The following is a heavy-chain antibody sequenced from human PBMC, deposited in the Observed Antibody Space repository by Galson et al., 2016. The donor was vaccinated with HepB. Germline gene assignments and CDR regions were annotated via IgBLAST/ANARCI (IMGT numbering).Heavy chain of an antibody. J-gene: IGHJ5*02. CDR3: AKDATDGGYCTGGVCYRPIPLSA. D-gene: IGHD2-8*02. V-gene: IGHV3-23*01. Sequence: SLRLSCAASGFTFVNYAMSWVRQAPGTGLEWVSTVSRGGDTTYYSDSVKGRFTISRDNYKSTLFLQMNSLRAEDTATYFCAKDATDGGYCTGGVCYRPIPLSAWGQGTLAIVSS. CDR1: GFTFVNYA. CDR2: VSRGGDTT.